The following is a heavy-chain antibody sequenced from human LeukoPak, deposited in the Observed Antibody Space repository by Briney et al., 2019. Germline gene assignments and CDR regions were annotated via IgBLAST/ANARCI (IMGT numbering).Heavy chain of an antibody. CDR2: IKRDGSEK. V-gene: IGHV3-7*01. CDR3: VRDFGYCSGGNCYTVLDY. CDR1: GFIFSTYY. J-gene: IGHJ4*02. D-gene: IGHD2-15*01. Sequence: GGSLRLSCAASGFIFSTYYMNWVRQAPGKGLEWVANIKRDGSEKDYVDSVKGRFTISRDNAKNSLFLQMNNLRAEDTAVYYCVRDFGYCSGGNCYTVLDYWGQGTLVTVSS.